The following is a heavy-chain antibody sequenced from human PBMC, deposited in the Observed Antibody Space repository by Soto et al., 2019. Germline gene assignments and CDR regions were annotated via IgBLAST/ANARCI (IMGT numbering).Heavy chain of an antibody. D-gene: IGHD5-18*01. CDR3: ARSGYSLDYYYYGMDV. CDR1: GYTFTSYY. CDR2: INPSGGST. J-gene: IGHJ6*02. Sequence: GASVKVSCKASGYTFTSYYMHWVRQAPGQGLEWMGIINPSGGSTSYAQKFQGRVTMTRDTSTSTVYMELSSLRSEDTAVYYCARSGYSLDYYYYGMDVWGQGTTVTVS. V-gene: IGHV1-46*01.